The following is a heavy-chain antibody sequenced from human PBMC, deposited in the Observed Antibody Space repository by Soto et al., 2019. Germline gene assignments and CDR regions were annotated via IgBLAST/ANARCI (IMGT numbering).Heavy chain of an antibody. V-gene: IGHV3-33*01. D-gene: IGHD3-10*01. CDR3: ARDQTVLNYYGSGSYTGSYYYYYMDV. J-gene: IGHJ6*03. CDR2: IWYDGSNK. Sequence: GGSLRLSCAASGFTFSSYGMHWVRQAPGKGLEWVAVIWYDGSNKYYADSVKGRFTISRDNSKNTLYLQMNSLRAEDTAVYYCARDQTVLNYYGSGSYTGSYYYYYMDVWGKGTTVTVSS. CDR1: GFTFSSYG.